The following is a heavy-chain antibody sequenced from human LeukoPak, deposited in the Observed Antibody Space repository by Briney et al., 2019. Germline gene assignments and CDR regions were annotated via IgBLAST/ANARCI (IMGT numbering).Heavy chain of an antibody. CDR1: GFTFSSYA. CDR2: ISSNGGST. CDR3: VKDRARVWQERFDY. J-gene: IGHJ4*02. V-gene: IGHV3-64D*06. Sequence: GGSLRRYCSASGFTFSSYAMHWFGQAAGKGLEYVSAISSNGGSTHYADSVKGRFNISKDNSKNTLYLQMSSLRAEDTAVYYCVKDRARVWQERFDYWGEGTLVSVSS. D-gene: IGHD6-13*01.